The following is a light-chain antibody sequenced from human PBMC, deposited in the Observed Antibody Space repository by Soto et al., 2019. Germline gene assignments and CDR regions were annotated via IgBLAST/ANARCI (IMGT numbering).Light chain of an antibody. Sequence: QSALTQPPSASGSPGQSVAISCTGTSSDVGGYNYVSWYQQHPGKAPKLMIYDVSKRPSGVPDRFSGSKSGNTASLTISGLQAEDEADYYCCSYTTSNTRQIVFGTGTKVTVL. CDR3: CSYTTSNTRQIV. CDR2: DVS. J-gene: IGLJ1*01. V-gene: IGLV2-8*01. CDR1: SSDVGGYNY.